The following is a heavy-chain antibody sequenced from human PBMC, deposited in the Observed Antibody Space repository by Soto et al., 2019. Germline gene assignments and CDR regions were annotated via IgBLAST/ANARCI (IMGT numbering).Heavy chain of an antibody. Sequence: GGSLRLSCAASGFTFSSYFMHWVRQAPGEGLVWVSRVNPDGSHIGHADSVKGRFTISRDNAKNALYLQMNSLRAEDTAVYYCVRDIGWTHDTWGQGTLVTF. V-gene: IGHV3-74*01. CDR2: VNPDGSHI. CDR1: GFTFSSYF. J-gene: IGHJ5*02. D-gene: IGHD6-19*01. CDR3: VRDIGWTHDT.